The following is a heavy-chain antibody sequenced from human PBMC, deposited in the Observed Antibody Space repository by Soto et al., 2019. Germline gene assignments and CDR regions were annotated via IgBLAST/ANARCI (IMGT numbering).Heavy chain of an antibody. CDR3: ARDLSSGWYSAADY. CDR1: GFTFSSYS. Sequence: GGSLRLSCAASGFTFSSYSMNWVRQAPGKGMEWVSSISSSSSYIYYADSVKGRFTISRDNAKNSLYLQMNSLRAEDTAVYYCARDLSSGWYSAADYWGQGTLVTVSS. D-gene: IGHD6-19*01. J-gene: IGHJ4*02. V-gene: IGHV3-21*01. CDR2: ISSSSSYI.